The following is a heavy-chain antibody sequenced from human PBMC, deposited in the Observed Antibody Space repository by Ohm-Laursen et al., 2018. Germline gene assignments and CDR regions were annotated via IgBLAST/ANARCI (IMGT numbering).Heavy chain of an antibody. D-gene: IGHD3-16*01. J-gene: IGHJ3*02. V-gene: IGHV3-48*01. CDR2: ISSSGSTI. CDR3: ARDGGSYQDNVFDI. CDR1: GFTFSSYS. Sequence: SLGLSCAASGFTFSSYSMNWVRQAPGKGLEWVSYISSSGSTIYYADSVKGRFTISRDNAKNSLYLQMNSLRAEDTAVYYCARDGGSYQDNVFDIWGQGTMVTVSS.